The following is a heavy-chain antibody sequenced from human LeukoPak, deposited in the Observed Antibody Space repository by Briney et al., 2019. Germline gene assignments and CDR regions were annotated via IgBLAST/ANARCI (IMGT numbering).Heavy chain of an antibody. Sequence: ASVKVSCKASGYTFTSYDIKWGRQAPGQGLEGMGWMNPKSGNTGYAQKFQGRVTITRNTSISTAYMELSSLRSEDTAVYYCARYCSSTSCPEFDIWGQGTMVTVSS. V-gene: IGHV1-8*03. CDR2: MNPKSGNT. D-gene: IGHD2-2*01. CDR1: GYTFTSYD. CDR3: ARYCSSTSCPEFDI. J-gene: IGHJ3*02.